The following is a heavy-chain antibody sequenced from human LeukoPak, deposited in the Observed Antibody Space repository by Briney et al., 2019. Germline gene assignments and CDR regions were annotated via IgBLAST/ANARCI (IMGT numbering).Heavy chain of an antibody. CDR2: ITSSSMYI. V-gene: IGHV3-21*01. J-gene: IGHJ4*02. CDR3: ARDYYDSSGNAEDY. CDR1: GFTFSNYN. D-gene: IGHD3-22*01. Sequence: GALRLSCAASGFTFSNYNMNWVRQTPGKGLEWVSSITSSSMYIYYADSVKGRFTISRDNTKNSLYLQMNSLRAEDTAVYYCARDYYDSSGNAEDYWGQGTLVTVSS.